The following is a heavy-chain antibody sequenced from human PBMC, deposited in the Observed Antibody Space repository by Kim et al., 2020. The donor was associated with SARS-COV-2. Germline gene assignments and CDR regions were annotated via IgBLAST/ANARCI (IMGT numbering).Heavy chain of an antibody. V-gene: IGHV3-30-3*01. CDR2: ISYDGSNK. D-gene: IGHD3-22*01. J-gene: IGHJ2*01. Sequence: GGSLRLSCAASGFTFSSYAMHWVRQAPGKGLEWVAVISYDGSNKYYADSVKGRFTISRDNSKNTLYLQMNSLRAEDTAVYYCARGTRVVNWYFDLWGRGTLVTVSS. CDR3: ARGTRVVNWYFDL. CDR1: GFTFSSYA.